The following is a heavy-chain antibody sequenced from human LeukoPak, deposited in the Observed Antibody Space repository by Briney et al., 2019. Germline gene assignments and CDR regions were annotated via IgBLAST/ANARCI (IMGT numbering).Heavy chain of an antibody. V-gene: IGHV4-4*07. CDR1: GDSISTCY. D-gene: IGHD3-9*01. Sequence: SETLSLTCTVSGDSISTCYWSWIRQPAGKGLEWIGRIYTSGSTNYNPSLKSRVTMSVDTSKNQFSLKLNSVTAADTAIYYCARASVLTGYYTTVTFDYWGQGTLVTVSS. CDR2: IYTSGST. CDR3: ARASVLTGYYTTVTFDY. J-gene: IGHJ4*02.